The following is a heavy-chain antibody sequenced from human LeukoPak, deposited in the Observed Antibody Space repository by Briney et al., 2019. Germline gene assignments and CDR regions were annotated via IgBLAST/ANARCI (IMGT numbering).Heavy chain of an antibody. CDR1: GFTLRSYA. D-gene: IGHD2-2*01. J-gene: IGHJ4*02. V-gene: IGHV3-23*01. CDR3: AKRRIDSYSSSSCYLGY. CDR2: ISGGGGGT. Sequence: AGGSLRLSCAASGFTLRSYAMSWVRQAPGQGLEWVSTISGGGGGTYYADSVRGRFTISSDNSKDKLYLQMYSLSAEETSVHYCAKRRIDSYSSSSCYLGYWGQGTLVTVSS.